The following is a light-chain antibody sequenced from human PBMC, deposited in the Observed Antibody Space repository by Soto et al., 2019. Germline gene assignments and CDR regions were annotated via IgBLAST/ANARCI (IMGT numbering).Light chain of an antibody. CDR3: QQYGDSPLT. V-gene: IGKV3-20*01. CDR1: QSVSSI. CDR2: GAS. J-gene: IGKJ4*01. Sequence: EIVMTQSPATLSVSPGERATLSCRASQSVSSILAWYQQKPGQAPRLLIYGASSRATGIPDRFSGSGSGTDFTLTISRLEPEDFAVYHCQQYGDSPLTFGGGTKVDIK.